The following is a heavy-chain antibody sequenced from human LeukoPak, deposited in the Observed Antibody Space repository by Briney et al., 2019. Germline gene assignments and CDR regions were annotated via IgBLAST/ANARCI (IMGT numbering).Heavy chain of an antibody. V-gene: IGHV5-51*01. D-gene: IGHD2-2*01. CDR1: GYSFTNYW. CDR3: ARRQGCSSTSCPPDS. Sequence: GESLKISCKGSGYSFTNYWIHWVRQMPGKGLEWMGIIYPGDSDTRYSPSFQGQVTMSADKSINTAYLQWSSLKASDTAMYYCARRQGCSSTSCPPDSWGQGTLVTVSS. J-gene: IGHJ4*02. CDR2: IYPGDSDT.